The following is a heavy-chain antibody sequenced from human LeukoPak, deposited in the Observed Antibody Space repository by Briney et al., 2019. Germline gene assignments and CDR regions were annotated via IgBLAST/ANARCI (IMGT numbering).Heavy chain of an antibody. Sequence: SETLSLTCTASGGSISSYYWSWIRQPPGKGLEWIGYIYYSGSTNYNPSLKSRVTISVDTSKNQFSLKVSSVTAADTAVYYCARDSSSYYGSFDYWGRGTLVTVSS. CDR1: GGSISSYY. J-gene: IGHJ4*02. CDR3: ARDSSSYYGSFDY. V-gene: IGHV4-59*01. D-gene: IGHD6-13*01. CDR2: IYYSGST.